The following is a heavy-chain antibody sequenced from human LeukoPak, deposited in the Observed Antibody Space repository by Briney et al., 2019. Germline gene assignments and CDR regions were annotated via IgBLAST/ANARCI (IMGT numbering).Heavy chain of an antibody. CDR3: ARDHSYYFDY. CDR1: GFTFSSYD. J-gene: IGHJ4*02. V-gene: IGHV3-21*01. D-gene: IGHD2-21*01. Sequence: KAGGSLTLSCAASGFTFSSYDMSWVRQAPGKGLEWVSSISSSSTSIYYADSLKGRFTISRDNAKNSVYLQMNSLTAEDTAVYYCARDHSYYFDYWGQGTLVTVSS. CDR2: ISSSSTSI.